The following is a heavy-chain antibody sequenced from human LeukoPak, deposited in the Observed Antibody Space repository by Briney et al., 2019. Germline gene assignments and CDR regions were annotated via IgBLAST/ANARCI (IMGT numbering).Heavy chain of an antibody. D-gene: IGHD6-19*01. CDR3: VIDPPDSGWAFWS. V-gene: IGHV3-33*01. Sequence: PGRSLTLSCSASGFNFRMHAMHWVRQAPGKGLEWVAMIWRGGNYKFYVDSVKGRPTIFRDDSRSMLYLQMDSLTAEDTAVYYCVIDPPDSGWAFWSWGQGALVTVSS. J-gene: IGHJ5*02. CDR1: GFNFRMHA. CDR2: IWRGGNYK.